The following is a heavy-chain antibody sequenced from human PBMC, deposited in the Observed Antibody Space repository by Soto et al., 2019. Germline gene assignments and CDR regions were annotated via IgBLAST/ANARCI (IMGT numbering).Heavy chain of an antibody. D-gene: IGHD7-27*01. CDR2: IRISGSTT. V-gene: IGHV3-48*03. CDR1: GFTFSSYE. CDR3: ARLGTYFDY. Sequence: PGGSLRLSGAASGFTFSSYEMNWVRQAPGKGLEWVSYIRISGSTTYYADAVKGQFTISRDNAKNSLNLQMNSLRAEDTAVYYCARLGTYFDYWGQGALVTVT. J-gene: IGHJ4*02.